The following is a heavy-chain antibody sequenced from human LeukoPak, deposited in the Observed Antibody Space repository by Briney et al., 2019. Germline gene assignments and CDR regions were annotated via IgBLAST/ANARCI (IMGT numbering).Heavy chain of an antibody. Sequence: PPETLSLTCTVSGGSISSSSYYWGWIRQPPGKGLQWIGSIYYSGSTYYNPSLKSRVTISVDTSKNQFSLKLSSVTAADTAVYYCARQAAGQQLVPWFDPWGQGTLVTVSS. CDR3: ARQAAGQQLVPWFDP. D-gene: IGHD6-13*01. CDR1: GGSISSSSYY. J-gene: IGHJ5*02. CDR2: IYYSGST. V-gene: IGHV4-39*01.